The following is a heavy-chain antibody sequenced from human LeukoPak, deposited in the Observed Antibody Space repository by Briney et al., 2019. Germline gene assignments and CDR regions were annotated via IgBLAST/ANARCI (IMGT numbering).Heavy chain of an antibody. CDR2: ISYDGSNQ. CDR1: GFTFSSYG. V-gene: IGHV3-30*18. J-gene: IGHJ4*02. Sequence: GGSLRLSCAASGFTFSSYGMHWVRQAPGKGLEWVAVISYDGSNQYYADSVKGRFTISRDNSKNTLYLQMNSLRAEDTAVYYSAKVRVDAYVSPNDYWGQGTLVTVSS. D-gene: IGHD2-21*01. CDR3: AKVRVDAYVSPNDY.